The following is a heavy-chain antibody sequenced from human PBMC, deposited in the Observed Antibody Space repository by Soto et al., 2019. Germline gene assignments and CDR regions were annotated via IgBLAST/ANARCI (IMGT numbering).Heavy chain of an antibody. V-gene: IGHV3-30*18. D-gene: IGHD3-22*01. CDR2: ISYDGSNK. CDR1: GFTFSSYG. J-gene: IGHJ6*02. CDR3: AKSSGYYDSSGYYYYGMDV. Sequence: QVQLVESGGGVVQPGRSLRLSCAASGFTFSSYGMHWVRQAPGKGLEWVAVISYDGSNKYYADSVKGRFTISRDNSKNTLYLQMNSLRAEDTAVYYCAKSSGYYDSSGYYYYGMDVWGQGTTVTVSS.